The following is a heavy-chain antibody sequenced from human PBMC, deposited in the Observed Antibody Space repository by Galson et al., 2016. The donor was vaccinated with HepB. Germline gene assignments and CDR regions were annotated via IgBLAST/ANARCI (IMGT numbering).Heavy chain of an antibody. V-gene: IGHV1-2*02. Sequence: SVKVSCKASGYTFTGYYMHWVRQAPGQGLEWMGWINPNSGGTNYAQKFQGRVTMTRDTSISTAYMELSRLRSDDTAVYYCARPYSSGGFGYFEYWGQGTLVTVSS. J-gene: IGHJ4*02. D-gene: IGHD6-19*01. CDR2: INPNSGGT. CDR1: GYTFTGYY. CDR3: ARPYSSGGFGYFEY.